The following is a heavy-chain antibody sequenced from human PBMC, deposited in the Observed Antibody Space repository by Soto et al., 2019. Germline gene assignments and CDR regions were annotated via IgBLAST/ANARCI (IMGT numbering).Heavy chain of an antibody. CDR3: ARDRGTTTVTFDAFQH. CDR2: IIGRGDSA. V-gene: IGHV3-23*01. CDR1: GFSFNSYS. Sequence: EVQLLESGGGLVQPGGSLRLSCAASGFSFNSYSMSWVRQAPGKGLEWVAGIIGRGDSAYYADSVKGRFTISRDTSKNTLSLQMNSLRAGDTAIYYCARDRGTTTVTFDAFQHWGQGTLVAVSS. J-gene: IGHJ1*01. D-gene: IGHD4-17*01.